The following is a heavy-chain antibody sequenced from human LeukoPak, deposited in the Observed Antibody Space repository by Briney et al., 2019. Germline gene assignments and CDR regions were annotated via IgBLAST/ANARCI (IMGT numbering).Heavy chain of an antibody. V-gene: IGHV3-30*18. CDR2: ISYDGSNK. J-gene: IGHJ6*02. Sequence: PGRSLRLSCAASGFTFSSHGMHWVRQAPGKGLEWVAVISYDGSNKYYADSVKGRFTISRDNSKNTLYLQMNSLRAEDTAVYYCAKDRHLQVWPNYYYHGMDVWGQGTTVTVSS. D-gene: IGHD5-18*01. CDR1: GFTFSSHG. CDR3: AKDRHLQVWPNYYYHGMDV.